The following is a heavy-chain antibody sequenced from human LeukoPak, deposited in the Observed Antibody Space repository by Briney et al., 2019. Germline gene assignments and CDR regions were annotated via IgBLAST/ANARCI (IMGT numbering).Heavy chain of an antibody. D-gene: IGHD6-6*01. CDR1: GDSVSSNSAA. V-gene: IGHV6-1*01. J-gene: IGHJ4*02. CDR2: TYYRSKWYN. Sequence: SQALSLTCALSGDSVSSNSAAWNWIRQSPSRGLEWLGRTYYRSKWYNDYAVSVKSRITINPDTSKNQFSLQLNSVTPEDTAVYYCARSQQLEGVFDYWGQGTLVTVSS. CDR3: ARSQQLEGVFDY.